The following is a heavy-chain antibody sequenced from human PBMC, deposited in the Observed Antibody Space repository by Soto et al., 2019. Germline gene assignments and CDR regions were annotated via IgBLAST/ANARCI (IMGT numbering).Heavy chain of an antibody. D-gene: IGHD6-13*01. V-gene: IGHV4-38-2*01. J-gene: IGHJ6*02. CDR3: RRSSRYSTDV. CDR2: IYSTGNT. CDR1: CNSILSISY. Sequence: SATLYLTSAFDCNSILSISYWGWIRQPPGKGLEWIGSIYSTGNTYYNPSLNSQVTISVDTSKNQFSLNVISVTAADTAVYYCRRSSRYSTDVWGQGTTVT.